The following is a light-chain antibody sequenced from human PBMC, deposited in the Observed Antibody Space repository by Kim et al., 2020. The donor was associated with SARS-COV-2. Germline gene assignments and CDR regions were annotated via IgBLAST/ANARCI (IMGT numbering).Light chain of an antibody. CDR3: QQYGSSSIT. Sequence: EIVLTQSPGTLSLSPGERATLSCRASQSVSSFLAWYQQKPGQAPRLLIYDASSRATGIPDRFSGSGSGTDFTLTISRLVPEDFAVYCCQQYGSSSITFGQGTRLEIK. CDR2: DAS. V-gene: IGKV3-20*01. CDR1: QSVSSF. J-gene: IGKJ5*01.